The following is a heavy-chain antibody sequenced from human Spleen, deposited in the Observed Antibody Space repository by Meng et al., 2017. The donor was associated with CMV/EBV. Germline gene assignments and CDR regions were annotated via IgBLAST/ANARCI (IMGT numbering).Heavy chain of an antibody. CDR1: GYTFTSYG. Sequence: ASVKVSCXASGYTFTSYGISWVRQAPGQGLEWXGWINPYNGNTIYAQNFQGRATVTTDTXXTTADMELSRLTXXHPAVYYCARGGANYYYYDIDAWGQGTTVTVSS. CDR2: INPYNGNT. CDR3: ARGGANYYYYDIDA. V-gene: IGHV1-18*01. D-gene: IGHD3-16*01. J-gene: IGHJ6*02.